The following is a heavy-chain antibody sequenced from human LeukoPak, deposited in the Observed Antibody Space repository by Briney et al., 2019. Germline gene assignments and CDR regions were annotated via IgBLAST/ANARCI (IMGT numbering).Heavy chain of an antibody. Sequence: GSSVKLSCXASGGTLSSYAISWVRQAPGQGLEWMGGIIPIFGIAKCAQKFQGRVTITADESTSTAYMELSSLRSEDTAVYYCAREQGYCSSTSGYTGMDVWGKGTTVTVSS. CDR1: GGTLSSYA. D-gene: IGHD2-2*02. CDR3: AREQGYCSSTSGYTGMDV. V-gene: IGHV1-69*01. CDR2: IIPIFGIA. J-gene: IGHJ6*04.